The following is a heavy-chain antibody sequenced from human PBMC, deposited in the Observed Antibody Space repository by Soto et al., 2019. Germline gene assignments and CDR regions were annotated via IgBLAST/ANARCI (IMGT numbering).Heavy chain of an antibody. CDR1: GFTFTRYS. V-gene: IGHV3-21*06. Sequence: GGSLRLSCAASGFTFTRYSMNWVRQAPGKGLEWVSSISSTTNYIYYGDSMKGRFTISRDNAKNSLYLEMNSLRAEDTAVYYCARESEDLTSNFDYWGKGTLVTVSS. J-gene: IGHJ4*02. CDR2: ISSTTNYI. CDR3: ARESEDLTSNFDY.